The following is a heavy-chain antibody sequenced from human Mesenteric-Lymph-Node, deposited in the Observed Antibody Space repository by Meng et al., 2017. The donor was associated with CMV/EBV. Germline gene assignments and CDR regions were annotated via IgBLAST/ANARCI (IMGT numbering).Heavy chain of an antibody. CDR2: ITGNSETI. V-gene: IGHV3-48*04. CDR3: ARDQYHLLHFDS. J-gene: IGHJ4*02. Sequence: GGSLRLSCAASGFIFNNSVMNWVRQAPGKGLEWISYITGNSETIFYADSVKGRFTVSRDNAENSLYLHMNSLRADDTAVYYCARDQYHLLHFDSWGQGTLVTVSS. D-gene: IGHD4-11*01. CDR1: GFIFNNSV.